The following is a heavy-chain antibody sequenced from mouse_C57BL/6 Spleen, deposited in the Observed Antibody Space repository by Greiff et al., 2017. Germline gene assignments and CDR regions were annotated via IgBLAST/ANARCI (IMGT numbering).Heavy chain of an antibody. D-gene: IGHD2-5*01. J-gene: IGHJ4*01. V-gene: IGHV1-55*01. CDR2: IYPGSGST. Sequence: VKLQESGAELVKPGASVKMSCKASGYTFTSYWITWVKQRPGQGLEWIGDIYPGSGSTNYNEKFKSKATLTVDTSSSTAYMQLSSLTSEDSAVYYCARDSTYAMDYWGQGTSVTVSS. CDR3: ARDSTYAMDY. CDR1: GYTFTSYW.